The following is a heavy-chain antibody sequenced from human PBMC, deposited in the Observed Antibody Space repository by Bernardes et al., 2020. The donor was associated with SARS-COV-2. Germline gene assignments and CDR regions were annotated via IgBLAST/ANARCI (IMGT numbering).Heavy chain of an antibody. D-gene: IGHD3-3*01. CDR1: GFTFSNYA. CDR2: IGGSGGGP. CDR3: AKESTYDFWSGYFFKYCMDV. V-gene: IGHV3-23*01. J-gene: IGHJ6*02. Sequence: GGSLRLSRAGSGFTFSNYAISWVRQAPGKGLEWVSAIGGSGGGPYYADSVKGRFTISRDNSKNTVYLQMDSLRAEDTAVYYCAKESTYDFWSGYFFKYCMDVWGQGTAVTVSS.